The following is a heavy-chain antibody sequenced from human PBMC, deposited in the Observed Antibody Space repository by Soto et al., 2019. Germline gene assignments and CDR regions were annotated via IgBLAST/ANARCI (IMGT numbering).Heavy chain of an antibody. D-gene: IGHD2-8*01. V-gene: IGHV1-18*01. CDR1: GYNFTSSG. Sequence: QVQLVQSGAEVKKPGDSVKVSCKDSGYNFTSSGVNWVRQAPGQGLEWMGWIRSYNNSTNYAQKLQGRVTMTTDTSTNTAYMELRSLRADDTAVYYCARHGNGDDYWGQGTLVTVSS. J-gene: IGHJ4*02. CDR2: IRSYNNST. CDR3: ARHGNGDDY.